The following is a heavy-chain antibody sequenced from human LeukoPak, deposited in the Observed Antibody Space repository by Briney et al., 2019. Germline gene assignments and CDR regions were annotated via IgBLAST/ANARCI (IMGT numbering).Heavy chain of an antibody. Sequence: PGGSLRLSCAASGFTFSSYAMSWVRQAPGKGLEWASAISGSGGSTYYADSVKGRFTISRDNSKNTLYLQMNSLRAEDTAVYYCAKGFGDFISCGYWGQGTLVTVSS. D-gene: IGHD4-17*01. V-gene: IGHV3-23*01. CDR1: GFTFSSYA. CDR3: AKGFGDFISCGY. CDR2: ISGSGGST. J-gene: IGHJ4*02.